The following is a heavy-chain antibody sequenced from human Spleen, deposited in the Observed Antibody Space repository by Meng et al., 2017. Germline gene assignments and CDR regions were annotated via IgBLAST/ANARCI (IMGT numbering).Heavy chain of an antibody. CDR1: GFTFSDYY. Sequence: GESLKIFCAASGFTFSDYYMNWVRQAPGKGLEWVSSISSSSTIYYADSVKGRFTISRDNAKNSLYLQMNSLRAEDTAVYYCATLIAVAGGEYYFDYWGQGTLVTVSS. CDR2: ISSSSTI. D-gene: IGHD6-19*01. J-gene: IGHJ4*02. V-gene: IGHV3-69-1*01. CDR3: ATLIAVAGGEYYFDY.